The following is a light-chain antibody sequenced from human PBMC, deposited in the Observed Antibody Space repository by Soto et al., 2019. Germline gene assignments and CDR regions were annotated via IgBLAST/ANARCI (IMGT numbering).Light chain of an antibody. J-gene: IGKJ2*01. CDR2: DAS. Sequence: DTQMTQSPSTLSASVGDRVTLTCRASHIVSNWLAWYQQKPGNAPKLLIYDASILENGVPSRFSGSGSGTEFTLTISSLQPDDFAPYYCQQYNSYPYTFGQGTKLEIK. V-gene: IGKV1-5*01. CDR3: QQYNSYPYT. CDR1: HIVSNW.